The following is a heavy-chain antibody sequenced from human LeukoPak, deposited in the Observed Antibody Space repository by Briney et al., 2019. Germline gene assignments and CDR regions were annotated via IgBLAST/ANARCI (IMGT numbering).Heavy chain of an antibody. CDR2: INHSGST. CDR1: GGSFSGYY. D-gene: IGHD3-22*01. V-gene: IGHV4-34*01. CDR3: ARATYYYDSSGYYSRSHWFDP. Sequence: PSETLSLTCAVYGGSFSGYYWSWIRQPPGKGLEWIGEINHSGSTNYNPSLKSRVTISVDTSKNQFSLKLSSVTAADTAVYYCARATYYYDSSGYYSRSHWFDPWGQGTLVTVSS. J-gene: IGHJ5*02.